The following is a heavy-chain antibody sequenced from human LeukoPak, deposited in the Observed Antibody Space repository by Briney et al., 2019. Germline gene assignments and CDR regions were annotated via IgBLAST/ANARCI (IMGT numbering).Heavy chain of an antibody. CDR2: IIPILGIA. J-gene: IGHJ6*02. Sequence: SVKVSCKASGGTFSSYAISWVRLAPGQGLEWMGRIIPILGIANYAQKFQGRVTITADKSTSTAYMELSSLRSEDTAVYYCARDQIVVVPARNYYYYGMDVWGQGTTVTVSS. CDR1: GGTFSSYA. D-gene: IGHD2-2*01. CDR3: ARDQIVVVPARNYYYYGMDV. V-gene: IGHV1-69*04.